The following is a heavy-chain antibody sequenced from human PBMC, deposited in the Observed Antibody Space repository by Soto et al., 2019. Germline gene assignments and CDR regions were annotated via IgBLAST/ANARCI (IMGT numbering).Heavy chain of an antibody. CDR1: GYSFTSYY. V-gene: IGHV1-46*01. D-gene: IGHD4-17*01. CDR3: ARVRATLTTYNYYGMDV. Sequence: GASVKVSCKASGYSFTSYYIHWVRQAPGQGLEWMGIINPSYGSPSYAQKFQGGVTMTRDTSTSTVNMELSSLRSDDTAVYYCARVRATLTTYNYYGMDVWGQGTTVTVSS. J-gene: IGHJ6*02. CDR2: INPSYGSP.